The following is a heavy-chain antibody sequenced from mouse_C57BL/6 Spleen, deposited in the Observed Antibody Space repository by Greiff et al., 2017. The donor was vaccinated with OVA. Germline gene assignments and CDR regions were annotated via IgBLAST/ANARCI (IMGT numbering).Heavy chain of an antibody. V-gene: IGHV1-52*01. CDR3: ARGGYGSSYCYFDY. CDR1: GYTFTSYW. CDR2: IDPSDSET. J-gene: IGHJ2*01. D-gene: IGHD1-1*01. Sequence: QVQLQQPGAELVRPGSSVKLSCKASGYTFTSYWMHWVKQRPIQGLEWIGNIDPSDSETHYNQKFKDKATVTVDKSSSTAYMQLSSLTSEDSAVYYCARGGYGSSYCYFDYWGQGTTLTVSS.